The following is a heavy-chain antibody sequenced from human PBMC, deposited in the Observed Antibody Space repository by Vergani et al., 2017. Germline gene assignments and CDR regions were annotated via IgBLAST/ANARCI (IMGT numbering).Heavy chain of an antibody. D-gene: IGHD3-3*01. CDR2: MNPNSGNT. J-gene: IGHJ4*02. V-gene: IGHV1-8*02. Sequence: VQLVQSGAEVKKPGATVKISCKVSGYTFTDYYMHWVRQATGQGLEWMGWMNPNSGNTGYAQKFQGRVTMTRNTSISTAYMELSSLRSEDTAVYYCARGITIFGVVIIRAFDYWGQGTLVTVSS. CDR3: ARGITIFGVVIIRAFDY. CDR1: GYTFTDYY.